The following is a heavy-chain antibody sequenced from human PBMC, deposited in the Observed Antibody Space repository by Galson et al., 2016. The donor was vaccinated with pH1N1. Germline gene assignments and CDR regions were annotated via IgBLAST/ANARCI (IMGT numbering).Heavy chain of an antibody. D-gene: IGHD3-3*01. CDR2: IYSGGRT. V-gene: IGHV3-53*01. CDR1: GFTVSSNY. CDR3: ARVGDFWSYYYYNMDV. J-gene: IGHJ6*02. Sequence: SLRLSCAASGFTVSSNYMSWARQAPGKGLEWVSLIYSGGRTYYADSVEGRFTISRDNSKNTLYLQMNSLRVEDTAVYYCARVGDFWSYYYYNMDVWGQGTTVTVSS.